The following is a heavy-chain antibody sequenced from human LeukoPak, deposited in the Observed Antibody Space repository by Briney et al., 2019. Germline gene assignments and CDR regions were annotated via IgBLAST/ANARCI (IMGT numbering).Heavy chain of an antibody. Sequence: PGGSLRLSCAASGFMFSSYNINWVRQAPGKGLEWVSYIGTARNHIYYTDSVKGRFTISRDNAKNSLYLHVNSLRAEDTAVHYCARSLSSTWYGAFDIWGQGTMVTVSS. V-gene: IGHV3-21*01. D-gene: IGHD6-13*01. CDR1: GFMFSSYN. CDR3: ARSLSSTWYGAFDI. CDR2: IGTARNHI. J-gene: IGHJ3*02.